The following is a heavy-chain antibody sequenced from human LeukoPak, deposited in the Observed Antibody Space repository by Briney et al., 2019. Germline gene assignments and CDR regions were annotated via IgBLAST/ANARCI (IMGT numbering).Heavy chain of an antibody. CDR1: GYTLTELS. Sequence: ASVKVSCKVSGYTLTELSMHWVRQAPGKGLEWMGGFDPEDGETIYAQKFQGRVTMTEDTSTDTAYMELSGLRSEDTAVYYCATGPLVGALGVDAFDIWGQGTMVTVSS. CDR3: ATGPLVGALGVDAFDI. J-gene: IGHJ3*02. D-gene: IGHD1-26*01. V-gene: IGHV1-24*01. CDR2: FDPEDGET.